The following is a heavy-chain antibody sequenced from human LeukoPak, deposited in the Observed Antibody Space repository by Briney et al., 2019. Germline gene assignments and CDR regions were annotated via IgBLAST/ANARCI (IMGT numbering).Heavy chain of an antibody. D-gene: IGHD4-17*01. CDR1: GFTFSSYA. CDR3: ARVRRAYGDYGCFDY. J-gene: IGHJ4*02. V-gene: IGHV3-23*01. Sequence: PGGSLRLSCAASGFTFSSYAMSWVRQAPGKGLEWVSAISGSGGSTYYADSVKGRFTISRDNSKNTLYLQMNSLRAEDTAVYYCARVRRAYGDYGCFDYWGQGTLVTVSS. CDR2: ISGSGGST.